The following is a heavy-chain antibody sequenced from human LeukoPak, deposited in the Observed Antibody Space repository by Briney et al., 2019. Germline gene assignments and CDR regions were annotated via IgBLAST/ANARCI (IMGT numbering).Heavy chain of an antibody. CDR2: IYYSGST. CDR1: GGSISSYY. Sequence: SETQSLTCTVSGGSISSYYWSWIRQPPGKGLEWIGYIYYSGSTNYNPSLKSRVTISVDTSKNQFSLKLSSVTAADTAVYYCARRGGSGSFDYWGQGTLVTVSS. V-gene: IGHV4-59*08. J-gene: IGHJ4*02. D-gene: IGHD1-26*01. CDR3: ARRGGSGSFDY.